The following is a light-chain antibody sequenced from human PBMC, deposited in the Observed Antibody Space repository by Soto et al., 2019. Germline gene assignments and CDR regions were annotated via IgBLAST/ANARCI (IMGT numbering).Light chain of an antibody. Sequence: DIQMTESPCCLSASIGDIVTITCQASQDISNYLNWYQQKPGKAPKLLIYDASNLETGVPSRFSGSGSGTDFTFTISSLQPEDIATYYCQQYDNLPLTFGGGAKVDIK. CDR2: DAS. CDR1: QDISNY. V-gene: IGKV1-33*01. J-gene: IGKJ4*01. CDR3: QQYDNLPLT.